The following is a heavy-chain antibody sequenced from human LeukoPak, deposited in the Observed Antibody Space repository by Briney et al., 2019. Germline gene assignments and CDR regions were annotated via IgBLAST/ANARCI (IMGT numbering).Heavy chain of an antibody. J-gene: IGHJ6*04. CDR1: GFRFRNYA. V-gene: IGHV3-23*01. Sequence: PEGSLRLSCEDSGFRFRNYAMSWVRLAPGKGLEWVSSISAGGDSTYYADSVTGRFTVSRDNAKNSLYLQMNSLRAEDTAVYYCAELGITMIGGVWGKGTTVTISS. D-gene: IGHD3-10*02. CDR3: AELGITMIGGV. CDR2: ISAGGDST.